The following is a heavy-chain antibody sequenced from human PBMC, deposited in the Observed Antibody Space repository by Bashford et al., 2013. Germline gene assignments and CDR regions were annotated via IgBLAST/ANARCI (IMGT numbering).Heavy chain of an antibody. Sequence: SVKVSCKASGGTFSSYAISWVRQAPGQGLEWMGRIIPILGIANYAQKFQGRVTITADKSTSTAYMELSRLRSDDTAVYFCARDGPVVGVWNAFDVWGQGTVVTVSS. CDR1: GGTFSSYA. D-gene: IGHD1-26*01. CDR2: IIPILGIA. V-gene: IGHV1-69*04. CDR3: ARDGPVVGVWNAFDV. J-gene: IGHJ3*01.